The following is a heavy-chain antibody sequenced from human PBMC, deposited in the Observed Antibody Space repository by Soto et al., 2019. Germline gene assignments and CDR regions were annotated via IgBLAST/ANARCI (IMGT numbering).Heavy chain of an antibody. Sequence: EVQLVESGGGLVQPGMSLRLSCAASGFTFSTYWMHWVRQAPGKGLVWVSRINSAGTITSYADSVKGRFTVSRDNAKNTLYLQINSLTADDTAVYYGATVATTSYNWFDPWGQGTLVTVSS. CDR2: INSAGTIT. V-gene: IGHV3-74*01. CDR1: GFTFSTYW. CDR3: ATVATTSYNWFDP. J-gene: IGHJ5*02. D-gene: IGHD5-12*01.